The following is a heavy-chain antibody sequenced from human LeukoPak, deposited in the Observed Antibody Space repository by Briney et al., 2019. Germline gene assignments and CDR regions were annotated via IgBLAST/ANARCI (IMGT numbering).Heavy chain of an antibody. CDR2: ISAYNGNT. Sequence: GASVKVSCKASGYTFTSYGISWVRQAPGQGLEWMGWISAYNGNTNYAQKLQGRVTMTTDTSTSTAYMELRSLRSDDTAVYYCARAPYYYDSSGYYQPYYYYYYMDVWGKGTTVTISS. CDR3: ARAPYYYDSSGYYQPYYYYYYMDV. J-gene: IGHJ6*03. CDR1: GYTFTSYG. D-gene: IGHD3-22*01. V-gene: IGHV1-18*01.